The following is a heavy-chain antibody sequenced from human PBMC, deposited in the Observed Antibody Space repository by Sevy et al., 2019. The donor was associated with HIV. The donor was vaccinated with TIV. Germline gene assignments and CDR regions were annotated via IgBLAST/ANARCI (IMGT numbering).Heavy chain of an antibody. CDR2: IIPILGTV. V-gene: IGHV1-69*13. Sequence: ASVKVSCKASGGTFSSYGISWVRQAPGQGLEWMGGIIPILGTVNYAQKFQGRVTITADESTKTAYMELSSLRSEATAVYYCARGGSNGWYYFDYWGQETLVTVSS. D-gene: IGHD6-19*01. CDR1: GGTFSSYG. CDR3: ARGGSNGWYYFDY. J-gene: IGHJ4*02.